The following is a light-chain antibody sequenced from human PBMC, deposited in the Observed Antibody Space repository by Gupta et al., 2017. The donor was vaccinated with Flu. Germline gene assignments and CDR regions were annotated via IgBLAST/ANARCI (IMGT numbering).Light chain of an antibody. V-gene: IGKV1-33*01. CDR3: QQFDSLPLT. CDR2: AAS. J-gene: IGKJ4*01. Sequence: DIQMTQSPSSLSASVGDRVTITCQASQDISNYLNWYQLKPGKAPKLLIYAASNLEIGVPSRFCGSGSGTDFTFTISSLQPEDVAAYYCQQFDSLPLTFGGGTKVEIK. CDR1: QDISNY.